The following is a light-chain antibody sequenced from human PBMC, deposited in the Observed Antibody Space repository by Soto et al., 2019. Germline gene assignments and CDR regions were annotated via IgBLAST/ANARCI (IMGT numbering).Light chain of an antibody. CDR2: DAS. CDR3: QQYDDLPHT. Sequence: DIQMTQSPSSLSASVGDRVTITCQASQDISNYLNWYQQKPGKDTKLLIYDASNFETGVPSRFSGSGSGTDFTYNISSLQPEDIATDYCQQYDDLPHTFGQGTKLEIK. CDR1: QDISNY. J-gene: IGKJ2*01. V-gene: IGKV1-33*01.